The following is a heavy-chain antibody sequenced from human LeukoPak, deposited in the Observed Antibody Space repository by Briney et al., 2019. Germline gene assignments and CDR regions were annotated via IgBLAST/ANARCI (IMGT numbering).Heavy chain of an antibody. CDR3: ARGRHSSSRGGRAY. Sequence: ASVKVSCKASGYTSTSYGISWVRQAPGQGLEWMGWISAYNGNTNYAQKLQGRVTITTDTSTSTAYMELRSLRSDDTAVYYCARGRHSSSRGGRAYWGQGTLVTVSS. V-gene: IGHV1-18*01. J-gene: IGHJ4*02. D-gene: IGHD6-13*01. CDR1: GYTSTSYG. CDR2: ISAYNGNT.